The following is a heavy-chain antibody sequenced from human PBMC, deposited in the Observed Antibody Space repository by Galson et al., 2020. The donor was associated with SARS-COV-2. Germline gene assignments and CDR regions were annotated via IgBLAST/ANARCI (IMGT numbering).Heavy chain of an antibody. CDR3: ASRRQSGSYYSNYYGMDV. CDR2: IWYDGSNK. Sequence: GGSLRLSCAASGFTFSSYGMHWVRQAPGKGLEWVAVIWYDGSNKYYADSVKGRFTISRDNSKNTLYLQMNSLRAEDTAVYYCASRRQSGSYYSNYYGMDVWGQGTTVTVSS. CDR1: GFTFSSYG. D-gene: IGHD1-26*01. V-gene: IGHV3-33*01. J-gene: IGHJ6*02.